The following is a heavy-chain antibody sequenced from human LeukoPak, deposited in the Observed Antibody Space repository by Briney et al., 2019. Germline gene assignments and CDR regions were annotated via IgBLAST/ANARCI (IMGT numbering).Heavy chain of an antibody. CDR2: ISTAGDT. Sequence: GGSLRLSCAVSGFNFSSNDMHWVRQPTGKGLEWVSGISTAGDTYYPDSVKGRFTISRKNAKSSFYLQMNSLRAGGTAVYYCASGERGFDYWGQGTLVTVSS. J-gene: IGHJ4*02. CDR1: GFNFSSND. V-gene: IGHV3-13*01. D-gene: IGHD7-27*01. CDR3: ASGERGFDY.